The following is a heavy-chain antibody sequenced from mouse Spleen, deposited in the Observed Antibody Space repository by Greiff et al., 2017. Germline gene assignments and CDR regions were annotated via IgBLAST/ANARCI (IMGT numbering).Heavy chain of an antibody. CDR1: GYSITSGYY. J-gene: IGHJ4*01. CDR3: ARESPYAMDY. CDR2: ISYDGSN. Sequence: EVKLMESGPGLVKPSQSLSLTCSVTGYSITSGYYWNWIRQFPGNKLEWMGYISYDGSNNYNPSLKNRISITRDTSKNQFFLKLNSVTTEDTATYYCARESPYAMDYWGQGTSVTVSS. V-gene: IGHV3-6*01.